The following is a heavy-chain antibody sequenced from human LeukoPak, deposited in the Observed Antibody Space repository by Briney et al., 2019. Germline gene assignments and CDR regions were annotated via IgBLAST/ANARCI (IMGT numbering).Heavy chain of an antibody. CDR3: ARQITNILDY. CDR2: INHSGST. CDR1: GGSFSGYY. V-gene: IGHV4-34*01. D-gene: IGHD5-24*01. J-gene: IGHJ4*02. Sequence: SETLSLTCAVYGGSFSGYYWSWIRQPPGKGLEWIGEINHSGSTNYNPSLKSRVTISVDTSKNQFSLKLSSVTAADTAVYYCARQITNILDYWGQGTLVTVSS.